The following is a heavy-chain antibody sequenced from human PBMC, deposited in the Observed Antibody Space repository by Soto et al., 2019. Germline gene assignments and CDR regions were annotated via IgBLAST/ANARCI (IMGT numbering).Heavy chain of an antibody. CDR2: IKSNGDGGTT. D-gene: IGHD5-18*01. Sequence: GGSLRLSCAASGFTFSDAWMNWVRQAPGKGLEWVGRIKSNGDGGTTDYAAPVKVRFTISRDDSKNTLYLQMSDLTTEDTAVYFCAKTAAHTYGLAFHYWGPGTLVTVSS. J-gene: IGHJ4*02. CDR1: GFTFSDAW. V-gene: IGHV3-15*01. CDR3: AKTAAHTYGLAFHY.